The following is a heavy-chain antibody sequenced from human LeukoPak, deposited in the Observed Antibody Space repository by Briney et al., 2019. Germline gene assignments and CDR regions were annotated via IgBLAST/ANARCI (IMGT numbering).Heavy chain of an antibody. CDR1: GGSFSGYY. V-gene: IGHV4-34*01. D-gene: IGHD3-10*01. CDR3: ARGRSYYPGNWFDP. CDR2: INHSGST. J-gene: IGHJ5*02. Sequence: SETLSLTCAVYGGSFSGYYWSWIRQPPGKGLEWIGEINHSGSTNYNPSLKSRVTISVDTSKNQFSLKLSSVTAADTAVYYCARGRSYYPGNWFDPWGQGTLVTVS.